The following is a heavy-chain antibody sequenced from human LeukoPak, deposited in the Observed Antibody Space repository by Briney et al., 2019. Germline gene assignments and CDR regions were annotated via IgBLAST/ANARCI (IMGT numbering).Heavy chain of an antibody. V-gene: IGHV3-30*04. Sequence: PGGSLRLSCAASGFTYSSYAMHWVRQAPGKGLEWVALISYDGSKKYYADSVKGRFTISRDNSKNTPYLQMNSLRAEDTAVYYCASLTTLRTNSVDYWGQGSLVTVSS. CDR1: GFTYSSYA. J-gene: IGHJ4*02. D-gene: IGHD1-1*01. CDR3: ASLTTLRTNSVDY. CDR2: ISYDGSKK.